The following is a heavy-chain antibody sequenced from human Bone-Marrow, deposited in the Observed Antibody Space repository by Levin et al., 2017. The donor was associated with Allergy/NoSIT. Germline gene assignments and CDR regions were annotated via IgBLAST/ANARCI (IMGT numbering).Heavy chain of an antibody. CDR3: AGDETFNSWHVGWVDS. CDR2: MFAGGAA. V-gene: IGHV4-61*02. Sequence: LRLSCTVSGASISNTHHYWSWIRQPAGKGLEWIGRMFAGGAATYKRSLRSRVTISIDTSKNQFSLKLTSVTAADTAVYYCAGDETFNSWHVGWVDSWGQGTLVTVSS. CDR1: GASISNTHHY. J-gene: IGHJ5*01. D-gene: IGHD2/OR15-2a*01.